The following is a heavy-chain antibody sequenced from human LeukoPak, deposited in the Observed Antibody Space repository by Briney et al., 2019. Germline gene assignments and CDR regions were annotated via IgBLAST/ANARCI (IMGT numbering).Heavy chain of an antibody. Sequence: SETLSLTCTVSGGSISSYYWSWIRQPPGKGLEWIGYIYYSGSTNYNPSLKSRVTISVDTSKNQFSLKLSSVTAADTAVYYCARGVGSSGWYRTYYFDYWGQGTLVTVSS. CDR3: ARGVGSSGWYRTYYFDY. V-gene: IGHV4-59*01. D-gene: IGHD6-19*01. J-gene: IGHJ4*02. CDR1: GGSISSYY. CDR2: IYYSGST.